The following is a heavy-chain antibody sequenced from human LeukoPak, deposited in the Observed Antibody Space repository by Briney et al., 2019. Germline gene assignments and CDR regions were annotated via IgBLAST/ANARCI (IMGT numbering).Heavy chain of an antibody. V-gene: IGHV4-61*01. CDR1: GGSVSNASYY. CDR2: SHSSGST. D-gene: IGHD2-15*01. CDR3: ARYCGGGDCYSRAFDY. Sequence: SETLSLTCTVSGGSVSNASYYWSWVRQPPGKGLEWIGYSHSSGSTSYNPSLNSRVTISVDTSKNQFSLNLRSVTAADTAVYYCARYCGGGDCYSRAFDYWGQGTLVTVSS. J-gene: IGHJ4*02.